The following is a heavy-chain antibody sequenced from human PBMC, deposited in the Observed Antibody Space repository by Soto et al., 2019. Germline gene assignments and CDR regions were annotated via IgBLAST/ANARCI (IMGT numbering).Heavy chain of an antibody. D-gene: IGHD2-21*02. CDR1: GFTFSDYA. V-gene: IGHV3-30-3*01. CDR3: ARRLTASVTAMGY. J-gene: IGHJ4*02. CDR2: ISDDGINK. Sequence: QVQLVESGGGVVQPGRSLRLSCSASGFTFSDYALHWVRQAPGKGLEWVEVISDDGINKYIADSVKGRFIISRDNSKNTVFLQMSSLGLEDTAIYYCARRLTASVTAMGYWGQGTLVTVSS.